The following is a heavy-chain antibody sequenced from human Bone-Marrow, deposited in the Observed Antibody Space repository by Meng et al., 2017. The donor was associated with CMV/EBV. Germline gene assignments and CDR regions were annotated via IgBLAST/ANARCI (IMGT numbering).Heavy chain of an antibody. V-gene: IGHV3-21*01. J-gene: IGHJ6*02. CDR3: ARDTFADFYGSGSDYDRTILYYYYYGMDV. Sequence: GESLKISCAASGFTFSSYSMTWVRQAPGKGLEWVSSISNSSSYIYYADSVKGRFTISRDNSKNTLYLQMNSLRAEDTAVYYCARDTFADFYGSGSDYDRTILYYYYYGMDVWGQGTTVSFSS. CDR2: ISNSSSYI. CDR1: GFTFSSYS. D-gene: IGHD3-10*01.